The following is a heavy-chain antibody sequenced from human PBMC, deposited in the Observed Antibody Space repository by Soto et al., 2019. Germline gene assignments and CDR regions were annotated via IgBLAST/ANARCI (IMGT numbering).Heavy chain of an antibody. D-gene: IGHD5-12*01. CDR1: GFTVSSANY. V-gene: IGHV3-53*01. Sequence: EVQLVESGGGLIQPGGSLRLSCVVSGFTVSSANYMSWVRQAPGEGLEWVSVIYPGDTTFYADSVKGRFTISRDNSKNPLYLQMNSLRAEDTAVYYCHGYGYWGQGTLVTVSS. CDR3: HGYGY. CDR2: IYPGDTT. J-gene: IGHJ4*02.